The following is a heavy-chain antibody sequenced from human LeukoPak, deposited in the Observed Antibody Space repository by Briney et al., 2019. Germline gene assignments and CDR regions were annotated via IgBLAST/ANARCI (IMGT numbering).Heavy chain of an antibody. J-gene: IGHJ3*02. D-gene: IGHD6-13*01. CDR3: ARGSSSWYFDVLSAFDI. CDR2: IYYSGST. Sequence: PSETLSLTCTVSGGSISSSSYYWGWIRQPPGKGLEWIGSIYYSGSTYYNPSLKSRVTISVDTSKNQFSLKLSSVTAADTAVYYCARGSSSWYFDVLSAFDIWGQGTMVTVSS. V-gene: IGHV4-39*07. CDR1: GGSISSSSYY.